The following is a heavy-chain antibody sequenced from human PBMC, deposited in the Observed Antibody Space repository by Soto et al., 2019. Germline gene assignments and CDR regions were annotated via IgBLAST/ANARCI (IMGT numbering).Heavy chain of an antibody. Sequence: KSGPTRVNPTQTLTLTCTFSGFALSTSGMCVSWIRQPPGKALEWLARIDWDDDKYYSTSLKTRLTISKDTSKNQVVLTMTNMDPVDTATYYCARISLSSSWYRRYYYDYWGQGTLVTVSS. V-gene: IGHV2-70*11. D-gene: IGHD6-13*01. CDR3: ARISLSSSWYRRYYYDY. CDR1: GFALSTSGMC. J-gene: IGHJ4*02. CDR2: IDWDDDK.